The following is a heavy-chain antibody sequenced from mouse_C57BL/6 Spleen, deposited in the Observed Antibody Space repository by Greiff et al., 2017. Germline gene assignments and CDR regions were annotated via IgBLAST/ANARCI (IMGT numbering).Heavy chain of an antibody. V-gene: IGHV1-52*01. J-gene: IGHJ3*01. CDR1: GYTFTSYW. D-gene: IGHD2-3*01. CDR3: AREDGYLRGFAY. CDR2: IDPSDSET. Sequence: QVQLQQPGAELVRPGSSVKLSCKASGYTFTSYWMHWVKQRPIQGLEWIGNIDPSDSETHYNQKFKDKATLTVDKSSSTAYMQLSSLTSEDSAVYYCAREDGYLRGFAYWGQGTLVTVSA.